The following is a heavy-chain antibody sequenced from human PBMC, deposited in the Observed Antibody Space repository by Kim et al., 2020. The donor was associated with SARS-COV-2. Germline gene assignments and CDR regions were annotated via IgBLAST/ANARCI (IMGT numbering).Heavy chain of an antibody. J-gene: IGHJ4*02. D-gene: IGHD1-7*01. Sequence: PVKGRFTISRDDPKNTLYLQMNSLKTEDTAVYYCTTAPRGYNWNYPFDYWGQGTLVTVSS. CDR3: TTAPRGYNWNYPFDY. V-gene: IGHV3-15*01.